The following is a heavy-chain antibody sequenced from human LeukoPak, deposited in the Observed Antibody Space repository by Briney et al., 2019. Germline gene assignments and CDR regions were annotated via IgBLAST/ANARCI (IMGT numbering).Heavy chain of an antibody. CDR1: GFTFSSYA. Sequence: GGSLRLSCAASGFTFSSYAMHWVRQAPGKGLEWVAVISYDGSNKYYADSVKGRFTVSRDNSKNTQYLQMNSLRAEDTALYYCARIAMLRGVTHMDVWGKGTTVTISS. CDR3: ARIAMLRGVTHMDV. V-gene: IGHV3-30*04. D-gene: IGHD3-10*01. CDR2: ISYDGSNK. J-gene: IGHJ6*03.